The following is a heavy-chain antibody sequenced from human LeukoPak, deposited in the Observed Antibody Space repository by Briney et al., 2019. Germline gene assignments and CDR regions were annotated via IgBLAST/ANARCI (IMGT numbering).Heavy chain of an antibody. Sequence: ASVKVCCKASGYTFTIYDINWVRQATGQGLEWMGWMNPNSGNTGYAQKFQGRVTITRNTSISTAYMELSSLRSEDTAVCYCALGGLITIFGVVTNLPFDPWGQGTLVTVSS. CDR2: MNPNSGNT. CDR1: GYTFTIYD. D-gene: IGHD3-3*01. J-gene: IGHJ5*02. CDR3: ALGGLITIFGVVTNLPFDP. V-gene: IGHV1-8*03.